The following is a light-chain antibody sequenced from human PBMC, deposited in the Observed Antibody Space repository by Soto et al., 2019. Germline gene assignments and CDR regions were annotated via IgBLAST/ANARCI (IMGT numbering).Light chain of an antibody. J-gene: IGKJ4*01. CDR2: GVS. CDR1: QSVTSN. Sequence: EIVLTQSPVTLSLSPGERATLSCRASQSVTSNLAWYQQKPGQAPRLLMYGVSTRATGIPARFGGSGSATEFTLTISSLQSEDFAVYYCQQYSQWPLTFGGGTKVDIK. V-gene: IGKV3-15*01. CDR3: QQYSQWPLT.